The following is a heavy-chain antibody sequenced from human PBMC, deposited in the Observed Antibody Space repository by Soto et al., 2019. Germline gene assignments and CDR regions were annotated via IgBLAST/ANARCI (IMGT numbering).Heavy chain of an antibody. D-gene: IGHD3-10*01. Sequence: QVQLVESGGGVVQPGRSLRLSCAASGFPFTTYGMHWVREGPGKWLEWVAVISYDGRNKYYADSVTGRFTISRDNSKNTLYLQMNSLRPEDTALYYCVGGQYYFDYRGQGTLVTVSS. CDR3: VGGQYYFDY. CDR2: ISYDGRNK. J-gene: IGHJ4*02. CDR1: GFPFTTYG. V-gene: IGHV3-30*03.